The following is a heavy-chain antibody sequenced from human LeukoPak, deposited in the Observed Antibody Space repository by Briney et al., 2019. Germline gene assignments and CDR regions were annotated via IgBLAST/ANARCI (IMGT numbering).Heavy chain of an antibody. CDR1: GFTFSSYG. V-gene: IGHV3-30*18. Sequence: GGSLRLSCAASGFTFSSYGMHWVRQAPGKGLEWVAVISYDGSNKYYADSVKGRFTISRDNSRNTLYLQMNSLRAEDTAVYYCAKVATYGDYYWYFDYWGQGTLVTVSS. CDR3: AKVATYGDYYWYFDY. J-gene: IGHJ4*02. CDR2: ISYDGSNK. D-gene: IGHD4-17*01.